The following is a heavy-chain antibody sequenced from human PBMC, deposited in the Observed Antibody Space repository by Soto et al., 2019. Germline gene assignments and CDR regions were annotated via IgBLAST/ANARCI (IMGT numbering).Heavy chain of an antibody. V-gene: IGHV3-23*01. CDR2: ISGRGGST. D-gene: IGHD3-10*01. Sequence: EVQLLESGGGLVQPGGTLRLSCAASEFTFSSYAMSWVRQAPGKRLEWVSAISGRGGSTHYADSVKGRFTNSRDNSKNTLYVKKTGLRAEETAADYCATAYYGSWCGYWGQGTLVTVAS. CDR1: EFTFSSYA. CDR3: ATAYYGSWCGY. J-gene: IGHJ4*02.